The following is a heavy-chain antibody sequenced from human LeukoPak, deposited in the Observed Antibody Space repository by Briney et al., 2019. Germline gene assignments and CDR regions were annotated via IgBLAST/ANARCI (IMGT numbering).Heavy chain of an antibody. CDR1: GGSISSSNW. V-gene: IGHV4-4*02. CDR2: INHSGST. J-gene: IGHJ6*03. Sequence: SGTLSLTCAVSGGSISSSNWWSWVRQPPGKGLEWIGEINHSGSTNYNPSLKSRVTISVDTSKNQFSLKLSSVTAADTAVYYCARRHGRVVPAAMHDYYYMDVWGKGTTVTISS. CDR3: ARRHGRVVPAAMHDYYYMDV. D-gene: IGHD2-2*01.